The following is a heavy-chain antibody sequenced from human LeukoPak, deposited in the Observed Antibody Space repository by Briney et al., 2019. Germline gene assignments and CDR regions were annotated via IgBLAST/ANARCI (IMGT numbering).Heavy chain of an antibody. CDR3: ARENDSSGYTFDY. V-gene: IGHV3-33*01. CDR2: IWYDGSNK. Sequence: PGGSLRLSCAAPGFTFSSYGMHWVRQAPGKGLEWVAVIWYDGSNKYYADSVKGRFTISRDNSKNTLYLQMNSLRAEDTAVYYCARENDSSGYTFDYWGQGTLVTVSS. J-gene: IGHJ4*02. D-gene: IGHD3-22*01. CDR1: GFTFSSYG.